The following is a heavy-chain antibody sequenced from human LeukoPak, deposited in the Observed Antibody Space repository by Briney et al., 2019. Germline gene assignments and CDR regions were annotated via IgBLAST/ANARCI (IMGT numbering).Heavy chain of an antibody. D-gene: IGHD5-24*01. J-gene: IGHJ4*02. CDR3: AKPRSGWLQAPFDY. CDR1: GFTFDDYA. Sequence: GRSLRLSCAASGFTFDDYAMHWVRQAPGKGLEWVSGISWNSGSIGYADPVKGRFTISRDNAKNSLYLQMNSLRAEDTALYYCAKPRSGWLQAPFDYWGQGTLVTVSS. V-gene: IGHV3-9*01. CDR2: ISWNSGSI.